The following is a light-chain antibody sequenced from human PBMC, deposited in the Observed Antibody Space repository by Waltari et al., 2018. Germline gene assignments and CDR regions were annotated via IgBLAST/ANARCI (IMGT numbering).Light chain of an antibody. CDR2: AAS. J-gene: IGKJ5*01. CDR3: QQLRSYPRIT. Sequence: IQLTQSPSSLSASVGDRVTITCRASQAISIYLARYQQKPGKAPNLLIYAASTLQSGVPSRFIGSGSGTEFTLTISSLQPEDFATYYCQQLRSYPRITFGQGTRLDI. V-gene: IGKV1-9*01. CDR1: QAISIY.